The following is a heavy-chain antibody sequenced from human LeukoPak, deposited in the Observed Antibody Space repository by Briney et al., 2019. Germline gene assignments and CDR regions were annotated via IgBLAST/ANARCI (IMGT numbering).Heavy chain of an antibody. V-gene: IGHV3-21*01. CDR3: ARAAIAAARIYYYMDV. J-gene: IGHJ6*03. Sequence: GGSLRLSCAASGFTFISYWMSWVRQAPGKGLEWVSFISTSSSYIHNADSVKGRFTISRDNAENSLYLQMNSLRAEDTAVYYCARAAIAAARIYYYMDVWGKGTTVTVSS. CDR2: ISTSSSYI. D-gene: IGHD6-13*01. CDR1: GFTFISYW.